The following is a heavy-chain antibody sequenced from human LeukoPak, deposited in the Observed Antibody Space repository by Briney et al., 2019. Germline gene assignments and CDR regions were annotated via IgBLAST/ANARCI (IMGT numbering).Heavy chain of an antibody. D-gene: IGHD6-13*01. Sequence: GGSLRLSCATSGFTFSNYNINWVRQAPGKGLEWVALISPDGHNKNYADSVKGRFTISRDNSKNTLYLQMNSLRAEDTAVYFCAKDSSSSWFGGDSKWGQGTLVTVSS. CDR3: AKDSSSSWFGGDSK. CDR2: ISPDGHNK. V-gene: IGHV3-30*18. CDR1: GFTFSNYN. J-gene: IGHJ4*02.